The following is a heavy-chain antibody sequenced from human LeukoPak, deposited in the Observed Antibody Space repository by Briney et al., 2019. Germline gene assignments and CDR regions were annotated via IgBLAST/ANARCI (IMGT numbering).Heavy chain of an antibody. CDR3: AKARGAFDI. J-gene: IGHJ3*02. CDR1: GFTFSDHY. CDR2: ISYDGSNK. V-gene: IGHV3-30*18. Sequence: GGSLRLSCAASGFTFSDHYIDWVRQAPGKGLEWVAVISYDGSNKYYADSVKGRFTISRDNSKNTLYLQMNSLRAEDTAVYYCAKARGAFDIWGQGTMVTVSS. D-gene: IGHD3-10*01.